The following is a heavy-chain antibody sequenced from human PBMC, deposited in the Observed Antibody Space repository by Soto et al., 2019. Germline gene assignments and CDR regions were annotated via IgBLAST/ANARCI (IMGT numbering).Heavy chain of an antibody. J-gene: IGHJ5*02. CDR2: INPFNANT. V-gene: IGHV1-18*04. D-gene: IGHD2-15*01. CDR1: GYTFTNHG. CDR3: ARDWTSPSCTIISCPRGGWFDP. Sequence: QLQLLQSGAEVKPPGASVKVSCKASGYTFTNHGLSWVRQAPGQGLEWMGWINPFNANTYYAQNLQGRVTMTTDTSTSTAYMELTSLRPDDTAVYYCARDWTSPSCTIISCPRGGWFDPWGQGTLLIVSS.